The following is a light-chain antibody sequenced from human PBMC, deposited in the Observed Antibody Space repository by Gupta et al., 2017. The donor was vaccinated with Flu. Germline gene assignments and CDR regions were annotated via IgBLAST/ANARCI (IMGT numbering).Light chain of an antibody. CDR2: DAS. CDR3: QQRTNWPPT. J-gene: IGKJ4*01. Sequence: PAPLSLSPGERATLSCRASHSVSTYVLWYQQKPGQAPRLLISDASDRAPGIPARFSGSGSGTEFTLTISSLEPEDFAIYYCQQRTNWPPTFGGGTKVESK. CDR1: HSVSTY. V-gene: IGKV3-11*01.